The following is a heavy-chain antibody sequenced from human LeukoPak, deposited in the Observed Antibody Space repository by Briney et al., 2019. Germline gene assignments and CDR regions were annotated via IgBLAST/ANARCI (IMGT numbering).Heavy chain of an antibody. CDR3: ARLTGYSSESWFDP. Sequence: SETLSLTCTVSGGSINSYYWSWIRQPPGKGLEWIGYIYYSGSTNYNPSLKSRVTISVHTSKNQFSLKLSSVTAADTAVYYCARLTGYSSESWFDPWGQGNLVTVSS. CDR1: GGSINSYY. CDR2: IYYSGST. J-gene: IGHJ5*02. V-gene: IGHV4-59*01. D-gene: IGHD3-9*01.